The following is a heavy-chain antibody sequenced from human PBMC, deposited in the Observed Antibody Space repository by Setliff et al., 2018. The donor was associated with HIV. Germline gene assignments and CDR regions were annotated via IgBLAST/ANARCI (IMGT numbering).Heavy chain of an antibody. CDR2: ISAYNGNT. J-gene: IGHJ6*03. Sequence: ASVKVSCRASGYTFTSYGISWVRQAPGQGLEWMGWISAYNGNTNYAQKLQGRVTMTTDTPTSTAYMGLRSLRSDDTAVYYCARDTYISGNHYYYYYMDVWGKGTTVTVSS. CDR1: GYTFTSYG. CDR3: ARDTYISGNHYYYYYMDV. D-gene: IGHD3-10*01. V-gene: IGHV1-18*01.